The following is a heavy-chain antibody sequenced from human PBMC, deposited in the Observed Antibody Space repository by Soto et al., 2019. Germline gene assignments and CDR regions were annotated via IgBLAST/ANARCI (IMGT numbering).Heavy chain of an antibody. D-gene: IGHD2-2*01. J-gene: IGHJ6*02. CDR3: AREAPYCTSATCPKFYDMDV. V-gene: IGHV1-69*01. Sequence: QVHLVQSGAEVKKPGSSVKVSCKASGGTFGSYAITWVRRAPGQGLEWLGGIIPILNSPAYAQKFKARVVITADEVTNTAYMELNSLRFDDTAVYYCAREAPYCTSATCPKFYDMDVWGQGTTXXV. CDR1: GGTFGSYA. CDR2: IIPILNSP.